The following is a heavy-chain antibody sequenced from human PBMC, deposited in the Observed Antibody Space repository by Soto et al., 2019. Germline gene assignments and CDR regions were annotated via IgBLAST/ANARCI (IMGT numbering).Heavy chain of an antibody. CDR2: ISAFNGET. Sequence: QIQLVQSGAEVKKPGASVKVSCKASGFTFSDYGFSWVRQAPGRGLERMGWISAFNGETNYTQKSERRVAMTTDAATTTAYMELRRLTVDDTAVYYCVRDQQWLLPVPLNFDYWGQGTVVTVSS. V-gene: IGHV1-18*01. D-gene: IGHD6-19*01. CDR3: VRDQQWLLPVPLNFDY. J-gene: IGHJ4*02. CDR1: GFTFSDYG.